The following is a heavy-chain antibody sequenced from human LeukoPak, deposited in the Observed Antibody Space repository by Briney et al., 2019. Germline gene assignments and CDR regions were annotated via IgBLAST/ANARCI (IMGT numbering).Heavy chain of an antibody. CDR2: YPGDSDT. D-gene: IGHD3-16*01. J-gene: IGHJ3*02. Sequence: YPGDSDTRYSPSFQGQVTISADKSISTAYLQWSSLKASDTAMYYCASLHTPDYGPSDAFDIWGQGTMVTVSS. V-gene: IGHV5-51*01. CDR3: ASLHTPDYGPSDAFDI.